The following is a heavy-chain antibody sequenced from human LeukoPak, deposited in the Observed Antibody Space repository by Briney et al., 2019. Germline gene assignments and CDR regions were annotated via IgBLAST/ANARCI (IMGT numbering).Heavy chain of an antibody. D-gene: IGHD1-26*01. CDR3: ARKWELLNGDAFDI. V-gene: IGHV3-11*04. CDR2: ISSSDSTI. Sequence: PGGSLRLSCAASGFTFSDYYMSWIRQAPGKGLEWVSYISSSDSTIYYADSVKGRFTISRDNAKNSLYLQMNSLRAEDTAVYYCARKWELLNGDAFDIWGQGTMVTVSS. J-gene: IGHJ3*02. CDR1: GFTFSDYY.